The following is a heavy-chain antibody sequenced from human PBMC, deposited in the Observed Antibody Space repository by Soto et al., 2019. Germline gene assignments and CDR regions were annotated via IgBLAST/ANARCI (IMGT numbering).Heavy chain of an antibody. Sequence: QVQLQESGPGLVKPSQTLSLTCTVSGGSISSGENFWNWIRQSPGKGLEWIGYIHHSGSTYYNPPLKSRLTISVDTSKNQISRKLNSVTAADTAVYYCARDTGTYPYYFDYWGQGTLVTVSS. D-gene: IGHD1-26*01. CDR1: GGSISSGENF. CDR2: IHHSGST. CDR3: ARDTGTYPYYFDY. V-gene: IGHV4-30-4*01. J-gene: IGHJ4*02.